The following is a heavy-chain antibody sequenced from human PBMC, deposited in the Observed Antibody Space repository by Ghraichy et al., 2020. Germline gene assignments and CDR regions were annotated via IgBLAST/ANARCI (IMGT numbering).Heavy chain of an antibody. V-gene: IGHV4-34*01. CDR2: INHSGST. CDR3: ARGATTVTPHLDY. J-gene: IGHJ4*02. CDR1: GGSFSGYY. Sequence: SEPLSLTCAVYGGSFSGYYWSWIRQPPGKGLEWIGEINHSGSTNYNPSLKSRVTISVDTSKNQFSLKVSSVTAADTAVYYCARGATTVTPHLDYWGQGTLVTVSS. D-gene: IGHD4-17*01.